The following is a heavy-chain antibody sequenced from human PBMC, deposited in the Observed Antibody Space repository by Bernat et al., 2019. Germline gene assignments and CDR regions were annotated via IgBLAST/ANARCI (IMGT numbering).Heavy chain of an antibody. J-gene: IGHJ6*02. Sequence: QVQLVQSGAEVKKPGSSVKVSCKASGGTFSSYTISWVRQAPGQGLEWMGRIIPILGIANYAQKFQGRVTITADKSTSTAYMELSSLRSEDTAVYYCARAACSCGSGSRILYYGIDVWGQGTTVTVSS. D-gene: IGHD2-15*01. CDR1: GGTFSSYT. V-gene: IGHV1-69*02. CDR2: IIPILGIA. CDR3: ARAACSCGSGSRILYYGIDV.